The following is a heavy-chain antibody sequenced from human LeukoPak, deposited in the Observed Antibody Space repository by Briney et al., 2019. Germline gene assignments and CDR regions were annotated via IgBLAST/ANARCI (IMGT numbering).Heavy chain of an antibody. D-gene: IGHD1-1*01. CDR2: ISSSSSYI. CDR3: ARAGTTGFDY. Sequence: GGSLRLSCAASGFTFSSYSMNWVRQAPGKGLEWVSSISSSSSYIYYADSVKGRFTISRDNAKNSLYLQMDSLRAEDTAVYYCARAGTTGFDYWGQGTLVTVSS. J-gene: IGHJ4*02. CDR1: GFTFSSYS. V-gene: IGHV3-21*01.